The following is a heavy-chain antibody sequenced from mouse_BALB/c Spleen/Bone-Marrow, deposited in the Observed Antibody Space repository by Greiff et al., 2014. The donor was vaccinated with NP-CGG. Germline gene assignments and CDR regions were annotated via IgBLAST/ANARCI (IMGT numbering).Heavy chain of an antibody. CDR1: GFTFSSFG. D-gene: IGHD1-1*01. CDR3: ARSNYVGYYAMDY. V-gene: IGHV5-17*02. CDR2: ISSDSNTI. J-gene: IGHJ4*01. Sequence: EVKLVESGGGLVQPGGSRKLSCAASGFTFSSFGIHWVRQAPEKGLEWVAYISSDSNTIYYADTVKGRFTISRDNPKNTLFLQMTSLRSEDTAMYYCARSNYVGYYAMDYWGQGTSVTVSS.